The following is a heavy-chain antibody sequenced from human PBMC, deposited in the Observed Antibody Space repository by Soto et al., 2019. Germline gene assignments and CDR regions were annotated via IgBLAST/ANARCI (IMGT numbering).Heavy chain of an antibody. D-gene: IGHD3-3*01. CDR3: AKDLSISITIFGVVEGWFDP. J-gene: IGHJ5*02. Sequence: EVQLLESGGGLVQPGGSLRLSCAASGFTFSSYAMSWVRQAPGKGLEWVSAISGSGGSTYYADSVKGRFTISRDNSKNTLYLQMNSLRAEDTAVYYCAKDLSISITIFGVVEGWFDPWGQGTLVTVSS. CDR1: GFTFSSYA. CDR2: ISGSGGST. V-gene: IGHV3-23*01.